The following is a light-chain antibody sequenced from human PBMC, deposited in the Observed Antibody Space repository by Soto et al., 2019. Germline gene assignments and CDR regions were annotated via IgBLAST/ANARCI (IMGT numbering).Light chain of an antibody. CDR3: QQYGSSGT. V-gene: IGKV3-20*01. CDR2: GAS. Sequence: ESLLTHSPGTLSLSPGERATLSCRASQSVSNNYLAWYQQKPGQAPRLLIYGASNRATGIPDRFSGSGSGTDFTLTISRLEPQDFEVYYCQQYGSSGTFGRGTKVDIK. J-gene: IGKJ4*02. CDR1: QSVSNNY.